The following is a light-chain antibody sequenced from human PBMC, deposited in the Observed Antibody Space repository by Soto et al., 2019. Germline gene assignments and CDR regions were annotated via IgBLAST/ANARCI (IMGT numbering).Light chain of an antibody. J-gene: IGKJ4*01. CDR2: TTS. V-gene: IGKV1-6*01. CDR3: LQSYIYPLT. CDR1: QGIRHD. Sequence: AIRLTQSPSSLSASVGDRVNITCRASQGIRHDLGWYQQKPGQAPKLLIYTTSTLQSGVPSRFSGSGSGTDFTLTISGLQPEDFAPYYCLQSYIYPLTFGGGTKVEI.